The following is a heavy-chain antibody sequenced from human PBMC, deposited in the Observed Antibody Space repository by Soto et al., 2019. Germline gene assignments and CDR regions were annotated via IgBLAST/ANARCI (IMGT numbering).Heavy chain of an antibody. D-gene: IGHD3-10*01. J-gene: IGHJ4*02. CDR2: IIPILVIA. V-gene: IGHV1-69*02. CDR3: ARTPIHLDGYNIPMVRRGTDC. CDR1: GGTFSSYT. Sequence: QVQLVQSGAEVKKPGSSVKASCKASGGTFSSYTISWVRQAPGQGLEGMGRIIPILVIANYAQKFQGRVTITADTSTRTACGELSSLSSEDTAVYYCARTPIHLDGYNIPMVRRGTDCWGQGHLVTVSS.